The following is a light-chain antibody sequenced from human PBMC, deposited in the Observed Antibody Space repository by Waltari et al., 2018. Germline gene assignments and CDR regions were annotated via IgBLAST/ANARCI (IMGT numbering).Light chain of an antibody. CDR2: AGS. CDR3: QQSYSTLTWT. V-gene: IGKV1-39*01. Sequence: DIQMTQSPSSLSASVGDRVTITCRASQSISSYLNWYQQKPGKAPKLLIYAGSSLQSGVPSRFSGIGSGTDFTLTISSLQPEDFATYYCQQSYSTLTWTFGQGTKVEIK. J-gene: IGKJ1*01. CDR1: QSISSY.